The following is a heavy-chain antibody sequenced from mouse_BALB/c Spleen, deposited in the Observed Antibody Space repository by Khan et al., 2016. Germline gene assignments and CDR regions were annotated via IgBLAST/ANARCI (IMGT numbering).Heavy chain of an antibody. V-gene: IGHV14-4*02. J-gene: IGHJ2*01. CDR3: NTIYYGNYIYFDY. D-gene: IGHD2-1*01. CDR2: IDPESGDT. CDR1: AFNIKDYY. Sequence: VQLQQSGAELVRSGASVKLSCTASAFNIKDYYIHWVKQRPEQGLEWIGWIDPESGDTEYVPKFQGKATVTADTSSNTAYLQLSSLTSEDSGVYYCNTIYYGNYIYFDYWGQGTTLTVSS.